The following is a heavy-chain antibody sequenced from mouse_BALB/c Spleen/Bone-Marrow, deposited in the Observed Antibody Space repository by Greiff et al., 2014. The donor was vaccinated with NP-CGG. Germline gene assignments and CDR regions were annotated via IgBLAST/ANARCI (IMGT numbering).Heavy chain of an antibody. Sequence: EVKLVESGPSLVKPSQTLSLTCSVTGDSITSGYWNWIRRFPGNKLEYMGYISSSGSTYYNPSLISRISIIRDTSNNQYYLQLNSVTTEDTATYYCATYDGYCFDYWGQGTTLTVSS. J-gene: IGHJ2*01. CDR1: GDSITSGY. CDR3: ATYDGYCFDY. CDR2: ISSSGST. D-gene: IGHD2-3*01. V-gene: IGHV3-8*02.